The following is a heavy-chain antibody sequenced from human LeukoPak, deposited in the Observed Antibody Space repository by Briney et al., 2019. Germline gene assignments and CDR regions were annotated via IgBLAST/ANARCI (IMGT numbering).Heavy chain of an antibody. CDR3: ARGISAVP. CDR2: INQDGSEK. J-gene: IGHJ5*02. V-gene: IGHV3-7*03. Sequence: GGSLTLSCAASGFTFSSNWMTWVRQAPGKGLEWVANINQDGSEKYYVESVKGLFTISRDNAKNSLFLQMNSLRAEDTAVYYCARGISAVPWGQGTLVTVSS. CDR1: GFTFSSNW. D-gene: IGHD6-13*01.